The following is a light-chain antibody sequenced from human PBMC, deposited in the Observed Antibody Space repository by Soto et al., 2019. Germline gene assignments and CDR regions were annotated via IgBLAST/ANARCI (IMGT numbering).Light chain of an antibody. V-gene: IGKV3-11*01. CDR1: QSVNSN. CDR2: DAS. J-gene: IGKJ5*01. Sequence: EIVLTQSPASLSLSPGERATLSCRASQSVNSNLAWYQHKPGQAPRLLIYDASNRATGIPARFSGSGSGTVFTLTVCSLEPEDFAVYYCQHGSDWPPFTFGQGTRLEIK. CDR3: QHGSDWPPFT.